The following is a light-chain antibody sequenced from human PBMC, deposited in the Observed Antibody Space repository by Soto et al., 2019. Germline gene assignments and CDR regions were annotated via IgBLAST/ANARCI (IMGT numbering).Light chain of an antibody. CDR2: EAS. CDR3: QQYNSYSRT. CDR1: QSISSW. Sequence: DIQMTQSPSTLSASVGDRVTITCRASQSISSWLAWYQQKPGKAPKVLIYEASTLEGGVPSRFSGSQSGTEFTLTISSLQPDDFATYYCQQYNSYSRTFGQGTKVEIK. V-gene: IGKV1-5*03. J-gene: IGKJ1*01.